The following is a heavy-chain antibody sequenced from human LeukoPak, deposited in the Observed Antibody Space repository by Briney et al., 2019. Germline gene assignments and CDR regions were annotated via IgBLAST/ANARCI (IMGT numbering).Heavy chain of an antibody. D-gene: IGHD6-13*01. CDR2: IYYSGSI. CDR1: GGSICSYY. V-gene: IGHV4-59*01. Sequence: PSETLSLTCIVSGGSICSYYWSWMRQPPGKGLEWIGYIYYSGSISYNPSLKSRATISVDTSKNQLSLKLTSVTAADTAVYYCASVYSSRTYWFDPWGQGTLVTVSS. J-gene: IGHJ5*02. CDR3: ASVYSSRTYWFDP.